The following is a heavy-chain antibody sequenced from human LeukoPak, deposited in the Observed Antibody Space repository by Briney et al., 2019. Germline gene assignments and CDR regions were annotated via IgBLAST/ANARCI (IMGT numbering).Heavy chain of an antibody. D-gene: IGHD5-18*01. CDR3: ATLPDTAMVFFDY. V-gene: IGHV1-2*02. J-gene: IGHJ4*02. CDR2: INPNSGGT. CDR1: GYAFTGYY. Sequence: ASVKVSCEASGYAFTGYYMHWVRQAPGQGLEWMGWINPNSGGTNYAQKFQGRVTMTRDTSISTAYMELSRLRSDDTAVYYCATLPDTAMVFFDYWGQGTLVTVSS.